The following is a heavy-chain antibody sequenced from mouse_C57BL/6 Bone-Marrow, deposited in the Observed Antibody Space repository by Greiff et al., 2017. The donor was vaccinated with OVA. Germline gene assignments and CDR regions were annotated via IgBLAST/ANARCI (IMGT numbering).Heavy chain of an antibody. J-gene: IGHJ3*01. CDR2: IDPSDSYT. Sequence: VQLQQSGAELVKPGASVKLSCKASGYTFTSYWMQWVKQRPGQGLEWIGEIDPSDSYTNYNQKFKGKATLTVDTSSSTAYMQLSSLTSEDSAVYYCARPPYYYGSEAWFAYWGQGTLVTVSA. V-gene: IGHV1-50*01. D-gene: IGHD1-1*01. CDR1: GYTFTSYW. CDR3: ARPPYYYGSEAWFAY.